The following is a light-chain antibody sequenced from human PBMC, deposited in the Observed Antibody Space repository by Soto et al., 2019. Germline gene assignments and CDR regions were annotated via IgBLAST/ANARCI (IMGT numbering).Light chain of an antibody. Sequence: DFQVTQSQSSLSASVGDRVTITCRASQSVNDSLNGYQQRPGKAPRLLIYAASTLHSGVPSRCSGSGFGTDFSRTITSLPPEDFATYYCQQSFSTPCIFGQGTKLDIK. J-gene: IGKJ2*01. CDR3: QQSFSTPCI. CDR1: QSVNDS. CDR2: AAS. V-gene: IGKV1-39*01.